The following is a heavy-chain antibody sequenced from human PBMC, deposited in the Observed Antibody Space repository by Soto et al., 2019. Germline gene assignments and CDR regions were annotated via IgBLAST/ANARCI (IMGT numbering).Heavy chain of an antibody. Sequence: QVQLVQSGAEVKKPGSSVKVSCKASGGTFSSYAISWVRQAPGQGLEWMGGIIPIFGTANYAQKFQGRVTITADESTSTAYMELNSLRSEDTAVYYCARALLWLPRYYFDYWGQGTLVTVSS. J-gene: IGHJ4*02. CDR2: IIPIFGTA. V-gene: IGHV1-69*12. D-gene: IGHD5-18*01. CDR3: ARALLWLPRYYFDY. CDR1: GGTFSSYA.